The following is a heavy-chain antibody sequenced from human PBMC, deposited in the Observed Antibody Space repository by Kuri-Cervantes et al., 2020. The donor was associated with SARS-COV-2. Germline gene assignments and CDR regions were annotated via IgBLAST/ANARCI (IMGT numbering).Heavy chain of an antibody. CDR3: AFVPPSSTHYVY. CDR2: MNPNSGIA. J-gene: IGHJ4*02. D-gene: IGHD6-6*01. Sequence: ASVKVSCKASGYTFTSYDINWVRQATGQGLEWMGWMNPNSGIAGYAQKFQGRVTLTRDTSIGTAYMELSSLRSEDTAVYYCAFVPPSSTHYVYWGQGTLVTVSS. V-gene: IGHV1-8*01. CDR1: GYTFTSYD.